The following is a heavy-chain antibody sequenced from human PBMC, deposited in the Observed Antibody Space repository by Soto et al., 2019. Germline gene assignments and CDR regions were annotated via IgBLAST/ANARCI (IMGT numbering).Heavy chain of an antibody. CDR3: ARPLAAGDL. CDR1: GYTFINYY. D-gene: IGHD7-27*01. CDR2: INPTGGST. J-gene: IGHJ4*02. Sequence: QVQLVQSGAEVKKPGASVKVSCKASGYTFINYYIHWVRQAPGHGLEWMAIINPTGGSTNSAQKFQGRLTLTMDQSTTTVYMELSILTSEDTALYYCARPLAAGDLWGQGTLVTVS. V-gene: IGHV1-46*01.